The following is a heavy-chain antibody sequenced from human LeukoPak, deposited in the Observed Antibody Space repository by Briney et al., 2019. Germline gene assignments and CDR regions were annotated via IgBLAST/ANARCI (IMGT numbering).Heavy chain of an antibody. CDR1: GFTFSSYS. D-gene: IGHD3-22*01. V-gene: IGHV3-48*02. CDR3: ASCSYDSSGYFYG. J-gene: IGHJ4*02. CDR2: ISGRSSNI. Sequence: GGSLRLSCAASGFTFSSYSMNWVRQAPGKGLEWVSYISGRSSNIHYADSVKGRFTISRDNAKNSLYLQMSSLRDEDTAIYYCASCSYDSSGYFYGWGQGTLVTVSS.